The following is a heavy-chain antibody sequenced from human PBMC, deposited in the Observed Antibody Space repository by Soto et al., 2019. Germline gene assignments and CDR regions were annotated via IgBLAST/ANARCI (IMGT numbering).Heavy chain of an antibody. V-gene: IGHV4-34*01. CDR1: GGSFSGYY. Sequence: QVQLQQWGAGLLKPSETLSLTCAVYGGSFSGYYWSWIRQPPGKGLEWIGEINHSGSTNYNPSLKSRVTISVDTSKNQFSLKLSSVTAAYTAVYYCARGRNYYDSSGYYWGRYYYYGMDVWGQGTTVTVSS. D-gene: IGHD3-22*01. J-gene: IGHJ6*02. CDR3: ARGRNYYDSSGYYWGRYYYYGMDV. CDR2: INHSGST.